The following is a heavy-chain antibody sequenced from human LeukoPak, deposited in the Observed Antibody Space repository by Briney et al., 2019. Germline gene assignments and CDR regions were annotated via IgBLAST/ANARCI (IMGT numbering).Heavy chain of an antibody. CDR3: ARVYYSSSYDYWYFDL. CDR1: GGSFSAYY. D-gene: IGHD6-13*01. Sequence: NSSETLSLTCAVYGGSFSAYYWSWIRQPPGKRLEWIGYKDYSGSTNYNRSLKSRVTISVDTSKNQFSLKLSSVTAADTAVYYCARVYYSSSYDYWYFDLWGRGTLVTVSS. V-gene: IGHV4-59*01. CDR2: KDYSGST. J-gene: IGHJ2*01.